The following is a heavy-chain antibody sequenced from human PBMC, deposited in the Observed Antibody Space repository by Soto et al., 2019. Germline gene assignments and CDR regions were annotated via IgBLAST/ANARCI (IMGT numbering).Heavy chain of an antibody. CDR3: ARKDKSGYFNWFDP. CDR1: GYRFTSYW. CDR2: IFPSDSDT. Sequence: GESLKISCRTSGYRFTSYWIAWVRQMPGKGLEWMGIIFPSDSDTRYSPSFQGQVTISADRSTSTVFLQWAGLKASDTAVYFCARKDKSGYFNWFDPWRQGTLVTVSS. V-gene: IGHV5-51*01. J-gene: IGHJ5*02. D-gene: IGHD3-22*01.